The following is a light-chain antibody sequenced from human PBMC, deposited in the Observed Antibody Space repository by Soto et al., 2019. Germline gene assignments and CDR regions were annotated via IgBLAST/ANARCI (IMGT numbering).Light chain of an antibody. Sequence: QSVLTQPASVSGSPGQSITISCTGTSSDVGSYNLVSWYQQHPGKAPKLMIYEGGKRPSGVFNRFSGSKSGNTASLTISGLQAEDEADYYCCSYAGSNTHVFGTGTKLTVL. V-gene: IGLV2-23*01. CDR3: CSYAGSNTHV. J-gene: IGLJ1*01. CDR1: SSDVGSYNL. CDR2: EGG.